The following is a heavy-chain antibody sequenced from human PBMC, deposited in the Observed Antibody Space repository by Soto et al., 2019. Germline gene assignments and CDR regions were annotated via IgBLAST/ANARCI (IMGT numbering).Heavy chain of an antibody. CDR2: IIPIFGTA. CDR1: GGTFSSYA. V-gene: IGHV1-69*01. J-gene: IGHJ4*02. CDR3: ARAPIAAAGTYYFDY. Sequence: QVQLVQSGAEVKKPGSSVKVSCKASGGTFSSYAISWVRQAPGQGIEWMGGIIPIFGTANYAQKFQGRVTITSDESTSTAYMELSSLRSEDTAVYYCARAPIAAAGTYYFDYWGQGTLVTVSS. D-gene: IGHD6-13*01.